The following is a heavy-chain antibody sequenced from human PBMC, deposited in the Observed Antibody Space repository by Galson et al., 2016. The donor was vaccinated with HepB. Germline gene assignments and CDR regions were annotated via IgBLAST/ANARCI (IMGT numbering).Heavy chain of an antibody. Sequence: SLRLSCAASGFTLNSFAMSWVRQAPGKGLEWVSAINGGSAHYADSVQGRFTISRDTSKNTLYLEMNSLRAEDTAIYYCARAFRYGTGWYGRNACWGQGTLVTVSS. CDR2: INGGSA. D-gene: IGHD6-19*01. CDR1: GFTLNSFA. J-gene: IGHJ4*02. V-gene: IGHV3-23*01. CDR3: ARAFRYGTGWYGRNAC.